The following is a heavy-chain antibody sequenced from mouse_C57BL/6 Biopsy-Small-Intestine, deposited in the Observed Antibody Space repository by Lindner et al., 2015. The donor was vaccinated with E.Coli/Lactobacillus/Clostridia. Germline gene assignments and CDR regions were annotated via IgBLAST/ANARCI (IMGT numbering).Heavy chain of an antibody. V-gene: IGHV1-39*01. D-gene: IGHD1-1*01. Sequence: VQLQESGPELVKPGASVKISCKASGYSFTDYNMNWVKQSNGKSLEWIGVINPNYGTTSYNQKFKGKATLTVDTSSSTAYMELHSLTSEDSAVYLCARQGFGSSYSYYFDYWGQGTTLTVSS. CDR2: INPNYGTT. CDR3: ARQGFGSSYSYYFDY. CDR1: GYSFTDYN. J-gene: IGHJ2*01.